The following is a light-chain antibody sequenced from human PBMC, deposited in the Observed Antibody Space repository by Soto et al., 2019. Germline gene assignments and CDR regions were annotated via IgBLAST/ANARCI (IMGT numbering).Light chain of an antibody. V-gene: IGKV1-9*01. Sequence: DIQLTQSPSFLSASVGDRVTITCRASQDISGFLGWYQQKPGRAPNLLIYGASSLQGGVPSRFSGSGSGTEFTLTISSLQPEDFATYYCQQLNDYPLTFGPGTKVDIK. CDR3: QQLNDYPLT. J-gene: IGKJ3*01. CDR2: GAS. CDR1: QDISGF.